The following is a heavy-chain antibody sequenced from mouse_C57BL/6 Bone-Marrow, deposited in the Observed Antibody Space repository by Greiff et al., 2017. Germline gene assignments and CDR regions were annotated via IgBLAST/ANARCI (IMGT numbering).Heavy chain of an antibody. J-gene: IGHJ4*01. V-gene: IGHV1-64*01. Sequence: QVQLQQPGAELVKPGASVKLSCKASGYTFTSYWMHWVKQRPGQGLEWIGMIHPNSGSTNYNEKFKSKATLTVDKSSSTAYMQLSSLTSEDSAVYYCAREYYKYYAMDYWGQGTSVTVSS. CDR1: GYTFTSYW. D-gene: IGHD1-1*01. CDR3: AREYYKYYAMDY. CDR2: IHPNSGST.